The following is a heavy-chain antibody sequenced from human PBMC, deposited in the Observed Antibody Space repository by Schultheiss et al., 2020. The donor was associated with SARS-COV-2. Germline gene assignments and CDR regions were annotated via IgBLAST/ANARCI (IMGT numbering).Heavy chain of an antibody. Sequence: SETLSLTCTVSGGSIRGYYWSWIRQPPGKGLEWIDYIYYSGSTNYNPSLKSRVTISVDTSKNQFSLKLSSVTAADTAVYYCARVGKNDILTGYYFDYWGQGTLVTVSS. CDR1: GGSIRGYY. CDR3: ARVGKNDILTGYYFDY. V-gene: IGHV4-59*01. CDR2: IYYSGST. D-gene: IGHD3-9*01. J-gene: IGHJ4*02.